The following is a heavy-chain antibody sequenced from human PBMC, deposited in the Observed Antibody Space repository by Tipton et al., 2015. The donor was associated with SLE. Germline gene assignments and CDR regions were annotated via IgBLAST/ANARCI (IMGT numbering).Heavy chain of an antibody. Sequence: TLSLTCTVSGGSIGSFYWSWIRQPPGKGLEWIGNIDYTANPNYSPSLKSRVTISVDTSKNQFSLKLSSVTAADTAVYYCARDQQLVQGWFDPWGQGTLVTVSS. CDR1: GGSIGSFY. CDR2: IDYTANP. CDR3: ARDQQLVQGWFDP. J-gene: IGHJ5*02. D-gene: IGHD6-13*01. V-gene: IGHV4-59*12.